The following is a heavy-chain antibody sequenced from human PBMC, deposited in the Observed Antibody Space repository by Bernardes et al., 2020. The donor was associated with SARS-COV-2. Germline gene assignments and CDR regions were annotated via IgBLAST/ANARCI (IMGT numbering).Heavy chain of an antibody. Sequence: SETLSLTCTVSGVSISSYYWSWIRQPPGKGLEWIGYIYYIGSTNYNPSLKSRVTISVDTSKNQFSLKLSSVTAADTAVYYCARHLWEGLAAPQDDYYYYYYMDVWGKGTTVTVSS. CDR2: IYYIGST. D-gene: IGHD6-13*01. J-gene: IGHJ6*03. V-gene: IGHV4-59*01. CDR3: ARHLWEGLAAPQDDYYYYYYMDV. CDR1: GVSISSYY.